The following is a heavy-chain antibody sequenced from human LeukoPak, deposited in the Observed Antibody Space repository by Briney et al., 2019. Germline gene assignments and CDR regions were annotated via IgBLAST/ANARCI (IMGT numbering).Heavy chain of an antibody. V-gene: IGHV3-23*05. D-gene: IGHD1-14*01. J-gene: IGHJ4*02. CDR3: AKDLRPDGISDFDH. CDR2: IFASGSTT. Sequence: GGSLRLSCAASGFTFSGYAMNWVRQAPGKGLEWVSLIFASGSTTKYADSVKGRFTISRDNSKNTLYLQMNSLRAEDTAVYYCAKDLRPDGISDFDHWGQGTLVTVSS. CDR1: GFTFSGYA.